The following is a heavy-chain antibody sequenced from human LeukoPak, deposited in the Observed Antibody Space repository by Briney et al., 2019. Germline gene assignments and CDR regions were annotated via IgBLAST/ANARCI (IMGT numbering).Heavy chain of an antibody. CDR2: IYSNGDT. J-gene: IGHJ4*02. CDR1: GVYITNGLYF. CDR3: AKDDAWLQYGN. V-gene: IGHV4-61*02. Sequence: PSQTLSLTCTVSGVYITNGLYFWNWIRQPAGKGLEWIGRIYSNGDTNYNPSLKSRVTISQDRTRNQFSLKLSSVTAADTAVYYCAKDDAWLQYGNWGRGTLVTVSS. D-gene: IGHD5-24*01.